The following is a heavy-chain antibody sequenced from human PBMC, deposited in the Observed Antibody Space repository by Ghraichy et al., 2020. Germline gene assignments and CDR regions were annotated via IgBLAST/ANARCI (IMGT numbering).Heavy chain of an antibody. CDR2: ISYSGSS. CDR3: VRGNIVAWQDRYYMDI. V-gene: IGHV4-39*07. CDR1: GGSISSPSHY. D-gene: IGHD3-22*01. Sequence: ESLNISCSVSGGSISSPSHYWHWLRQAPGKELQWIGSISYSGSSDYNASLQSRVTIAVDTSKNQFSLKLSPVIAADTAVYYCVRGNIVAWQDRYYMDIWGKGTTVSVS. J-gene: IGHJ6*03.